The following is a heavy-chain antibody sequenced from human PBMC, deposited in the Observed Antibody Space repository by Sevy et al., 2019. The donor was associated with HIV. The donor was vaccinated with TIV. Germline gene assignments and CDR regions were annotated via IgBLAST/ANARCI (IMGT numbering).Heavy chain of an antibody. CDR2: IYYSGIP. CDR3: ARGSQYYYYAMDV. V-gene: IGHV4-59*01. CDR1: GDSISSSY. J-gene: IGHJ6*02. Sequence: SETLSLTCTVSGDSISSSYWSWIRQPPGKGLEWIGYIYYSGIPNYNPSLKSRLSISRDMSRNQFSLKLRSVTAAYTAFYYCARGSQYYYYAMDVWGQGTTVTVSS.